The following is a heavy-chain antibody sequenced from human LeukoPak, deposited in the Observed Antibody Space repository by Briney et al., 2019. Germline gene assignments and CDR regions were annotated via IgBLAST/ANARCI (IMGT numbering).Heavy chain of an antibody. V-gene: IGHV3-33*01. D-gene: IGHD2-2*02. CDR2: IWYDGSHI. CDR1: GFSFSSYG. CDR3: ARDFYTGHFDY. J-gene: IGHJ4*02. Sequence: GGSLRLSCAASGFSFSSYGFHWVRQAPGKGLEWIAVIWYDGSHIFYADSVQGRFTITRDSFKNTLYLQMNSLRAEDTAVYYCARDFYTGHFDYWGQGTLVTVSS.